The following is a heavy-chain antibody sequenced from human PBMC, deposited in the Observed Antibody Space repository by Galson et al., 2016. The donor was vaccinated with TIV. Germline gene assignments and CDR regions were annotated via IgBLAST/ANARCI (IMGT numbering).Heavy chain of an antibody. Sequence: SLRLSCAVSGFTFSDYYMVWVRQAPGKGLQWVSYISSTGFLTIYADSVKGRFTVSRDNAKDSVFLQMNSLTAEDTAVYYCARGSLDLWGQGTLVTVSS. CDR3: ARGSLDL. V-gene: IGHV3-11*05. CDR1: GFTFSDYY. J-gene: IGHJ5*02. CDR2: ISSTGFLT.